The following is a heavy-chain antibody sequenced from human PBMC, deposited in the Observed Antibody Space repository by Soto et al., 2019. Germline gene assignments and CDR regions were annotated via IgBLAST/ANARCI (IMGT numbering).Heavy chain of an antibody. CDR2: INHSGST. D-gene: IGHD4-17*01. V-gene: IGHV4-34*01. CDR3: ASYGDYVIGYIDY. J-gene: IGHJ4*02. Sequence: SETLSLTCAVYGGSFSGYYWSWIRQPPGKGLEWIGEINHSGSTNYNPSLKSRVTISVDTSKNQFSLKLSSVTAADTAVYYCASYGDYVIGYIDYWGQGTLVTVSS. CDR1: GGSFSGYY.